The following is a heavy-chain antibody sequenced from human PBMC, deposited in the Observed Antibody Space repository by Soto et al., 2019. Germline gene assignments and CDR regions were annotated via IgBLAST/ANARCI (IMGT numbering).Heavy chain of an antibody. CDR1: GFTFSSYN. CDR2: ISSSSSYI. Sequence: EVQLVESGGGLVKPGGSLRLSCAASGFTFSSYNINWVRQAPGKGLEWVSFISSSSSYIYYADSVKGRFTISRDNAKNSLYLQMNSLRAEDTAVYYCARGHHYYDNLFQRWGQGTLVTVSS. J-gene: IGHJ1*01. V-gene: IGHV3-21*01. D-gene: IGHD3-22*01. CDR3: ARGHHYYDNLFQR.